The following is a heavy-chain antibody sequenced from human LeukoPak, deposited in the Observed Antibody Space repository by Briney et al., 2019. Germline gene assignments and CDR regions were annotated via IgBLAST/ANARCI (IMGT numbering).Heavy chain of an antibody. Sequence: SETLSLTCTVSGGSISTYYWSWIRQPPGKGLEWVGYIFYSGGTNYNPSLKSRVTISVDPSKNQFSLKLSSVTAADTAVYYCARTEYCSGASCWFDYWGQGTLVTVSS. D-gene: IGHD2-15*01. CDR1: GGSISTYY. J-gene: IGHJ4*02. V-gene: IGHV4-59*12. CDR2: IFYSGGT. CDR3: ARTEYCSGASCWFDY.